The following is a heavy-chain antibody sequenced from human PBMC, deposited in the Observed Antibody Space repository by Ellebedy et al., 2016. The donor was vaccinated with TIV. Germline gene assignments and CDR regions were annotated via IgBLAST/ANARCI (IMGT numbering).Heavy chain of an antibody. Sequence: ASVKVSCKASGYTFTSYAINWVRQAPGQGLEWLGWINMNTGNPTYAQGFTGRFVFSLDTSVSTAYLQISSLKAEDTAVYYCARDSRYNWNDWDYYHMDVWGKGTTVTVSS. J-gene: IGHJ6*03. CDR1: GYTFTSYA. V-gene: IGHV7-4-1*02. D-gene: IGHD1-1*01. CDR3: ARDSRYNWNDWDYYHMDV. CDR2: INMNTGNP.